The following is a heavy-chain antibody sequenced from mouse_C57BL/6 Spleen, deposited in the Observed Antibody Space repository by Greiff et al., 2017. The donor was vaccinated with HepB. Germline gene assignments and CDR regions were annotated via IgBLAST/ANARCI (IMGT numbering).Heavy chain of an antibody. CDR2: INPNNGGT. CDR3: ARRRDYYGSSYSYAMDY. D-gene: IGHD1-1*01. CDR1: GYTFTDYN. J-gene: IGHJ4*01. Sequence: EVKLVESGPELVKPGASVKMSCKASGYTFTDYNMHWVKQSHGKSLEWIGYINPNNGGTSYNQKFKGKATLTVNKSSSTAYMELRSLTSEDSAVYYCARRRDYYGSSYSYAMDYWGQGTSVTVSS. V-gene: IGHV1-22*01.